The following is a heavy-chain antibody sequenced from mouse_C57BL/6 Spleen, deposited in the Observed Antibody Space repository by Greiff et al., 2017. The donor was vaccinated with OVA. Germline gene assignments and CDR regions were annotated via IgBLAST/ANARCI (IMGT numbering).Heavy chain of an antibody. Sequence: EVKVEESGGGLVQPGGSMKLSCVASGFTFSNYWMNWVRQSPEKGLEWVAQIRLKSDNYATHYAESVKGRFTISRDDSKSSVYLQMNNLRAEDTGIYYCTESNYLAWFAYWGQGTLVTVSA. CDR2: IRLKSDNYAT. D-gene: IGHD2-5*01. CDR3: TESNYLAWFAY. V-gene: IGHV6-3*01. J-gene: IGHJ3*01. CDR1: GFTFSNYW.